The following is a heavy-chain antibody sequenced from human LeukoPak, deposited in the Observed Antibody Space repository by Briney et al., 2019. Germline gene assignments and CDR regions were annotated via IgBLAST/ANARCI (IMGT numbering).Heavy chain of an antibody. D-gene: IGHD3-10*01. J-gene: IGHJ4*02. CDR3: AKGRLQEGTVFRGVVTPVDY. V-gene: IGHV3-23*01. Sequence: PGGSLRLSCAASGFTFSSFAMSWVRQAPGKGLEWVSAISGSGGSTFYADSVKGRFTISRDNSKNTLFLQMSSLSADDPALYYCAKGRLQEGTVFRGVVTPVDYWGQGTLVTVTS. CDR1: GFTFSSFA. CDR2: ISGSGGST.